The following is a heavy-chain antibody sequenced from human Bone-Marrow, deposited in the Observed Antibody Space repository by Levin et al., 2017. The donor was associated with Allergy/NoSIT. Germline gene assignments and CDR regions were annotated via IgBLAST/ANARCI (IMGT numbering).Heavy chain of an antibody. V-gene: IGHV3-7*01. CDR3: ARVGRLVLWVGEVVDEGGMDV. CDR1: GFTFSSYW. CDR2: IKQDGSEK. D-gene: IGHD3-10*01. J-gene: IGHJ6*02. Sequence: PGGSLRLSCAASGFTFSSYWMSWVRQAPGKGLEWVANIKQDGSEKYYVDSVKGRFTISRDNAKNSLYLQMNSLRAEDTAVYYCARVGRLVLWVGEVVDEGGMDVWGQGTTVTVSS.